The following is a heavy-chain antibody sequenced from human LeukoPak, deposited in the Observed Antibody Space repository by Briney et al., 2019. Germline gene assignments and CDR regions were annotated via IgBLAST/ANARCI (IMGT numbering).Heavy chain of an antibody. D-gene: IGHD6-19*01. CDR3: ARGAGIAVAGTRFDP. CDR1: GGSISSGSYY. J-gene: IGHJ5*02. Sequence: SQTLSLTCTVSGGSISSGSYYWSWIRQPAGKGLEWIGRIYTSGSTNYNPSLKSRVTISVDTSKNQFSLKLSSVTAEDTAVYYCARGAGIAVAGTRFDPWGQGTLVTVSS. V-gene: IGHV4-61*02. CDR2: IYTSGST.